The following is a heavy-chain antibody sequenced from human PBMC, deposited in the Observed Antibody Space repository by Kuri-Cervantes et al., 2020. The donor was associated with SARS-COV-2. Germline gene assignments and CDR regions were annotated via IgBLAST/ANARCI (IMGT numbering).Heavy chain of an antibody. CDR3: ARATVVNWFDP. D-gene: IGHD4-23*01. Sequence: GSLRLSCAVYGGSFSGYYWSWIRQPPGKGLEWIGGINHSGSTNYNPSLKSRVTISVDTSKNQFSLKLSSVTAADTAVYYCARATVVNWFDPWGQGTLVTVSS. CDR1: GGSFSGYY. J-gene: IGHJ5*02. V-gene: IGHV4-34*01. CDR2: INHSGST.